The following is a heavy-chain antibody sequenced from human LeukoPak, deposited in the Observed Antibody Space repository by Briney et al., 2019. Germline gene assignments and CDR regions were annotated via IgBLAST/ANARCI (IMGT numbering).Heavy chain of an antibody. V-gene: IGHV4-31*03. CDR3: ARDIRSWVVIMGLFDY. Sequence: SETLSLTCTVSGGSISSGGYYWSWIRQHPGKVLEWIGYIYYSGSTYYNPSLKSRVTISVDTSKNQFSLKLSSVTAADTAVYYCARDIRSWVVIMGLFDYWGQGTLVTVSS. J-gene: IGHJ4*02. D-gene: IGHD3-3*01. CDR2: IYYSGST. CDR1: GGSISSGGYY.